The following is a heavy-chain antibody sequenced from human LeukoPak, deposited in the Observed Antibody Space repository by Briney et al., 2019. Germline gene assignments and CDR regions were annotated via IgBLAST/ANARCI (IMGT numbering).Heavy chain of an antibody. D-gene: IGHD2-15*01. CDR1: GFTVSSNY. J-gene: IGHJ6*03. V-gene: IGHV3-66*01. CDR2: IYSGGST. CDR3: AKVRGLGVYYYYMDV. Sequence: GGSLRLSCAASGFTVSSNYMSWVRQAPGKGLEWVSVIYSGGSTYYADSVKGRFTISRDNSKNTLYLQMNSLRAEDTAVYYCAKVRGLGVYYYYMDVWGKGTTVTVSS.